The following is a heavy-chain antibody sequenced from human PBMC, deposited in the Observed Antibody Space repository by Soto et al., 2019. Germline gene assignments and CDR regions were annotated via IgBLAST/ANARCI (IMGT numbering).Heavy chain of an antibody. CDR2: IGDYNVNT. Sequence: VQLVKPGVEVKKAGASVKVSCKASGNTFSSYGISWARQAPGQGLEGMGWIGDYNVNTNYAQKFQGRLIRTTDTSTRTAYMELRGLRSDDTAVYFCAREGYYSGSGTYSPPRYYGMDVWGQGTTVTVSS. J-gene: IGHJ6*02. CDR1: GNTFSSYG. D-gene: IGHD3-10*01. V-gene: IGHV1-18*01. CDR3: AREGYYSGSGTYSPPRYYGMDV.